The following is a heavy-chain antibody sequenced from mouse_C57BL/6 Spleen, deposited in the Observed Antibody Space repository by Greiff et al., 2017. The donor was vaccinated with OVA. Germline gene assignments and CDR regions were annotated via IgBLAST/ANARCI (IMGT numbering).Heavy chain of an antibody. J-gene: IGHJ4*01. CDR3: ARASGHAMDY. CDR1: GYAFSSSW. Sequence: VQRVESGPELVKPGASVKISCKASGYAFSSSWMNWVKQRPGKGLEWIGRIYPGDGDTNYNGKFKGKATLTADKSSSTAYMQLSSLTSEDSAVYFCARASGHAMDYWGQGTSVTVSS. CDR2: IYPGDGDT. V-gene: IGHV1-82*01. D-gene: IGHD3-1*01.